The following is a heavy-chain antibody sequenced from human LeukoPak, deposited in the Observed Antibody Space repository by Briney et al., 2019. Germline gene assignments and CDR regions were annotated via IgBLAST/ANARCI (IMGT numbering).Heavy chain of an antibody. Sequence: PSETLSLTCTVSGGSISSGDYYWSWIRQPPGKGLEWIGYIYYSGSTYYNPSLKSRVTISVDTSKNQFSLKLSSVTAADTAVYYCARAGDSVDDAFDIWGQGTMVTVSS. CDR2: IYYSGST. V-gene: IGHV4-30-4*01. J-gene: IGHJ3*02. D-gene: IGHD3-22*01. CDR1: GGSISSGDYY. CDR3: ARAGDSVDDAFDI.